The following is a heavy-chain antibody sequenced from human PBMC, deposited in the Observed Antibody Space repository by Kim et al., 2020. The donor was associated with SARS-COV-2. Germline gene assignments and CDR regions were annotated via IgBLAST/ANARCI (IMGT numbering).Heavy chain of an antibody. CDR3: ARTGDWSDRTDGIDM. CDR2: IRRDGGRI. CDR1: GFSFGGYW. Sequence: GGSLRLSCAASGFSFGGYWMHWVRQGPGKGLEWVAGIRRDGGRIDYADSVKGRFTISRDNAKNSLYLQMDILRGEDTAVYYCARTGDWSDRTDGIDMWG. D-gene: IGHD3-3*01. V-gene: IGHV3-9*01. J-gene: IGHJ3*02.